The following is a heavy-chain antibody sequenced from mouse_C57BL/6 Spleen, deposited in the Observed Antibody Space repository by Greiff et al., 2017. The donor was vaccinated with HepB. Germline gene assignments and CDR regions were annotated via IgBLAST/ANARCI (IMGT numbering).Heavy chain of an antibody. Sequence: EVMLVESGGGLVKPGGSLKLSCAASGFTFSSYAMSWVRQTPEKRLEWVATISDGGSYTYYPDNVKGRFTISRDNAKNNLYLQMSHLKSEDTAMYYCARDLNYGAWFAYWGQGTLVTVSA. CDR3: ARDLNYGAWFAY. V-gene: IGHV5-4*01. CDR1: GFTFSSYA. D-gene: IGHD1-1*01. CDR2: ISDGGSYT. J-gene: IGHJ3*01.